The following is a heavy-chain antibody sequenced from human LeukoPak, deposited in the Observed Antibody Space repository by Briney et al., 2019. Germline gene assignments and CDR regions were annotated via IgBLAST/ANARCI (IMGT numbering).Heavy chain of an antibody. J-gene: IGHJ4*02. CDR3: ASGSYYFDY. Sequence: PSETLSLTCTVSGGSISSYYWSWIRQPPGKGLEWIGYIYYSGSTNYNPSLKSRVTISVDTSKNQFSLKLSSVTAADTAVYYCASGSYYFDYWGQGTLVTVSS. V-gene: IGHV4-59*01. D-gene: IGHD1-26*01. CDR2: IYYSGST. CDR1: GGSISSYY.